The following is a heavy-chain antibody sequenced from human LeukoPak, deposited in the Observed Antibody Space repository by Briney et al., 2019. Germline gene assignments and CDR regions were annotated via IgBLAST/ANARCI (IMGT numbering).Heavy chain of an antibody. D-gene: IGHD5-18*01. J-gene: IGHJ4*02. CDR3: ARGYSYGYSY. Sequence: PSETLSLTCTVPGGSISSGSYYWSWIRQPAGKGLEWIGRIYTSGSTNYNPSLKSRVTISVDTSKNQFSLKLSSVTAADTAAYYCARGYSYGYSYWGQGTLVTVSS. CDR1: GGSISSGSYY. CDR2: IYTSGST. V-gene: IGHV4-61*02.